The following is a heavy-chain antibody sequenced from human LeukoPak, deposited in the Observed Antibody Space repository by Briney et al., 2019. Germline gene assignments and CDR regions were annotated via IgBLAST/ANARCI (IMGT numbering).Heavy chain of an antibody. Sequence: GGSLRLSCAASGFTFSSYAMSWVRQTPGKGLEWVSAISAGGTSTYYADSVKGRFTISRDNSKNTLYLQMSSLRAEDTAVYYCAKNSNPVGIAAAGTNLDYWGQGTLVTVSS. V-gene: IGHV3-23*01. D-gene: IGHD6-13*01. J-gene: IGHJ4*02. CDR2: ISAGGTST. CDR1: GFTFSSYA. CDR3: AKNSNPVGIAAAGTNLDY.